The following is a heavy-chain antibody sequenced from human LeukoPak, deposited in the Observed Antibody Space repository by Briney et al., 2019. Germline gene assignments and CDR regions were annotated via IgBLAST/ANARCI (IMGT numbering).Heavy chain of an antibody. J-gene: IGHJ4*02. CDR3: ARGGYSYGYVPFDY. V-gene: IGHV3-7*01. CDR2: IKQDGSEK. Sequence: PGGSLRLSCAASGFTFSSYWMSWVRQAPGKGLEWVANIKQDGSEKYYVDSVKGRFTISRDNAKNSLYLQMNSLRAEDTAVYYCARGGYSYGYVPFDYWAREPWSPSPQ. CDR1: GFTFSSYW. D-gene: IGHD5-18*01.